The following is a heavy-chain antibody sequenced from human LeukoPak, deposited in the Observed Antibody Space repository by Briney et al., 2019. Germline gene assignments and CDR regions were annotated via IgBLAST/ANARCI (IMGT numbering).Heavy chain of an antibody. Sequence: GGSLRLSCAASGFTVSSNYMSWVRQAPGKGLEWVSVIYSGGRTYYAESVKGRFTISRDISKNRLYLQMNSLRGEDTAVYYCARGDDLGYYFDYWGQGTQVTVSS. CDR2: IYSGGRT. CDR3: ARGDDLGYYFDY. D-gene: IGHD3-3*01. CDR1: GFTVSSNY. V-gene: IGHV3-66*01. J-gene: IGHJ4*02.